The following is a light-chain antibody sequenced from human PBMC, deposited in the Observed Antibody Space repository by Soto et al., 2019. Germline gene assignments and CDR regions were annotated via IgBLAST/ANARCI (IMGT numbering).Light chain of an antibody. J-gene: IGLJ1*01. V-gene: IGLV2-14*01. CDR3: SSYTSSSHYV. CDR1: NSDVGGYNY. CDR2: EVS. Sequence: QSALTQPASVSGSPGQSITISCTGTNSDVGGYNYVSWYQQHPGKAPKLMIYEVSNRPSGVSNRFSGSKSGNTASLTISGLQAEDEADYYCSSYTSSSHYVFGTGTKLTVL.